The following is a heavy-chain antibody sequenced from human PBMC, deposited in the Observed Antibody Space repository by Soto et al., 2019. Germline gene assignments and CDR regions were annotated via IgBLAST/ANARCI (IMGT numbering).Heavy chain of an antibody. CDR2: IYPGDSDT. CDR3: ARGAGGVATIDDAFDI. CDR1: GYSFTSYW. J-gene: IGHJ3*02. Sequence: GESLKISCKGSGYSFTSYWIGWVRQMPGKGLVWMGIIYPGDSDTTYSPSFQGQVTISADKSISTAYLQWSSLKASDTAMYYCARGAGGVATIDDAFDIWGQGTMVTVSS. V-gene: IGHV5-51*01. D-gene: IGHD5-12*01.